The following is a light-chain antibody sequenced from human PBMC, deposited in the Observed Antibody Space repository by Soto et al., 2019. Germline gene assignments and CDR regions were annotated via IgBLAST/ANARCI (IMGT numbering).Light chain of an antibody. Sequence: QSVLTQPPSVSAAPGQKVTISCSGGSSNIGDNYVSWYQQFPGTAPKLLIYDNDNRPSGIPDRFSGSKSGTSATLGITGLQAGDEADYYCGTWDNSLSVVFGGGTKLTVL. J-gene: IGLJ2*01. V-gene: IGLV1-51*01. CDR2: DND. CDR3: GTWDNSLSVV. CDR1: SSNIGDNY.